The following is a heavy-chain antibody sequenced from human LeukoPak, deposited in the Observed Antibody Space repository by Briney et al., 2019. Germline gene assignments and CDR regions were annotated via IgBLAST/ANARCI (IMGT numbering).Heavy chain of an antibody. D-gene: IGHD4-17*01. J-gene: IGHJ4*02. CDR3: ARTSGDPFDS. CDR2: INEDASEK. Sequence: GGSLRLSCPASGFTFSTYWMSWVRPAPGKGLEWVANINEDASEKYYADSVKGRFTISRDNAGSSLYVQMISLRVEDTAVYYCARTSGDPFDSWGQGTLVIVSS. CDR1: GFTFSTYW. V-gene: IGHV3-7*01.